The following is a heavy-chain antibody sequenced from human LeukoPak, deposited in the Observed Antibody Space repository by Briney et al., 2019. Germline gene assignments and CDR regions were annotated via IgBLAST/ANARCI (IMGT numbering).Heavy chain of an antibody. D-gene: IGHD5-12*01. J-gene: IGHJ6*02. CDR2: ISWNINKI. CDR3: AKDMVAKHYSSGLVV. V-gene: IGHV3-9*01. CDR1: GFTFDDYA. Sequence: PGRSLRLSCAASGFTFDDYAMHWVRQAPGKGLEWVSGISWNINKIDYADSVKGRFTISRDNAKNSLYLQMSSLRTEDTALYYCAKDMVAKHYSSGLVVWGQGTTVTVSS.